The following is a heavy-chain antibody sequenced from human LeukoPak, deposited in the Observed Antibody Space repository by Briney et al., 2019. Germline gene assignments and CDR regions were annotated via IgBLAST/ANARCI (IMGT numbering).Heavy chain of an antibody. CDR1: GFTFSSYS. Sequence: PGGSLRLSCAAPGFTFSSYSMNWVRQAPGKGLEWVSSISSSSSYIYYADSVKGRFTISRDNAKNSLYLQMNSLRAEDTAVYYCAREEASGWYPNDAFDIWGQGTMVTVSS. V-gene: IGHV3-21*01. J-gene: IGHJ3*02. CDR3: AREEASGWYPNDAFDI. D-gene: IGHD6-19*01. CDR2: ISSSSSYI.